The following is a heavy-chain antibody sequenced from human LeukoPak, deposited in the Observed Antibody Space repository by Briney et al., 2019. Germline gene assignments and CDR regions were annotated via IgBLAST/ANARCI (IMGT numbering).Heavy chain of an antibody. Sequence: PSETLSLTCAVYGGSFSGFHWNWIRQPPGKGLEWIGDINHSGSTHYNPSLTSRVTISVDPSKNQFSLNLTSVTAADTAVYYCARHKTSVLRYFDWLLGPGYFDYWGQGTLVTVSS. V-gene: IGHV4-34*01. CDR2: INHSGST. J-gene: IGHJ4*02. D-gene: IGHD3-9*01. CDR1: GGSFSGFH. CDR3: ARHKTSVLRYFDWLLGPGYFDY.